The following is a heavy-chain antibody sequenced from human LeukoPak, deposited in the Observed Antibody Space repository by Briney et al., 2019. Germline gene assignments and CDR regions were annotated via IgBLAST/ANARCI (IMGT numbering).Heavy chain of an antibody. Sequence: ASVKVSCKASGYTFTGYYMHWVRQAPGQGLEWMGWINPNSGGTNYAQKFQGRVTMTRDTSISTAYMELSRLRSDDTAVYYCARDAPLRLLESDAFDIWGQGTMVTVSS. CDR1: GYTFTGYY. V-gene: IGHV1-2*02. J-gene: IGHJ3*02. CDR2: INPNSGGT. CDR3: ARDAPLRLLESDAFDI. D-gene: IGHD3-3*01.